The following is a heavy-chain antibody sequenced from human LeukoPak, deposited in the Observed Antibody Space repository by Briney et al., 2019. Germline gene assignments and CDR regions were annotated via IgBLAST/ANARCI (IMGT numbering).Heavy chain of an antibody. J-gene: IGHJ3*02. CDR2: ISSSDNTI. D-gene: IGHD3-22*01. CDR3: ARDRDSSGYSSDAFDI. CDR1: GFTFSDYY. V-gene: IGHV3-11*01. Sequence: RPGGSLRLSCAASGFTFSDYYMSWIRQAPGKGLEWVSYISSSDNTIYYADSVKGRFTISRDNAKNSLYLQMNSLRAEDTAVYYCARDRDSSGYSSDAFDIWGQGTKVTVSS.